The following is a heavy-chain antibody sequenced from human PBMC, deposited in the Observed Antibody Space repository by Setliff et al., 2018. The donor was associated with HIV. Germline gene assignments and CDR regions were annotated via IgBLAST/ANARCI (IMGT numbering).Heavy chain of an antibody. CDR1: GYTFTAYV. Sequence: ASVKVSCKASGYTFTAYVMHWVRQAPGQRLEWMGWINAGNGNTKYSQKFQGRVTFIRDTSASTAYMELSSLRSEDTAVYYYVTGSAARPFDYWGQGTLGTVSS. D-gene: IGHD6-6*01. V-gene: IGHV1-3*01. CDR3: VTGSAARPFDY. CDR2: INAGNGNT. J-gene: IGHJ4*02.